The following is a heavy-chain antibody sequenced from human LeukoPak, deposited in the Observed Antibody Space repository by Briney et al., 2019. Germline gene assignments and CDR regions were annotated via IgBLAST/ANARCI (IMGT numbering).Heavy chain of an antibody. J-gene: IGHJ3*02. Sequence: GGSLRLSCAASGFTFSRYWMSWVRQAPGKGLEWVASINQDESAKRYVDSVKGRFTISRDNTKNSLFLQMNSLKTEDTAVYYCTRLWGIDAFDIWGQGTMVTVSS. D-gene: IGHD3-16*01. CDR2: INQDESAK. CDR1: GFTFSRYW. V-gene: IGHV3-7*03. CDR3: TRLWGIDAFDI.